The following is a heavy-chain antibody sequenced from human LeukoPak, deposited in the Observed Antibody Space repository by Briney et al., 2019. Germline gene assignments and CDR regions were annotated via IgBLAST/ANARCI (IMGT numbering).Heavy chain of an antibody. Sequence: PSETLSLTCTVSGGSISSYYWSWIRQPPGKGLEWMGYIYYSGSTNYNPSLKRRVTISVDTSKNQFSLKLSSVTAADTAVYYCARRAALVGATPFDYWGQGTLVTVSS. CDR3: ARRAALVGATPFDY. D-gene: IGHD1-26*01. CDR2: IYYSGST. V-gene: IGHV4-59*01. CDR1: GGSISSYY. J-gene: IGHJ4*02.